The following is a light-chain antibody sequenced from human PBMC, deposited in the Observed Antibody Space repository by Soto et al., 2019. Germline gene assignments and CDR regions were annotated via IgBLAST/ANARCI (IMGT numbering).Light chain of an antibody. CDR1: QSVSDY. Sequence: EILLTQSPATLSLSPGERATLSCRASQSVSDYLAWYQQKPGQPPRLLIYDASKRATGIPPRFSGSGSTTDFTLTISRLQPEDFAVYYCQQYGSSPWTFGQGTKVETK. CDR2: DAS. J-gene: IGKJ1*01. V-gene: IGKV3-11*01. CDR3: QQYGSSPWT.